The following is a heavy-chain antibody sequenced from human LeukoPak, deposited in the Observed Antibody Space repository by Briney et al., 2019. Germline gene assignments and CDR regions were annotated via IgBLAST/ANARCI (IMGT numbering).Heavy chain of an antibody. CDR2: ISYSGDT. D-gene: IGHD3-3*01. CDR3: ARDFLQTSSPDAFDI. V-gene: IGHV4-31*03. J-gene: IGHJ3*02. CDR1: GVSIESRGYA. Sequence: SQTLSLTCSVSGVSIESRGYAWTWIRQPPGKGLEWIGHISYSGDTDYKSSLKSRISISLDASKNQFSLKLTSVTAADTAVYFCARDFLQTSSPDAFDIWGQGTMVTVSS.